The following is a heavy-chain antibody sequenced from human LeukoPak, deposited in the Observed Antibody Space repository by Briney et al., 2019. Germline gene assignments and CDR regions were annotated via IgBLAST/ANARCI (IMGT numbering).Heavy chain of an antibody. Sequence: GGSLRLSCAASGFTFSSYNMNWVRQAPGKGLEWVSSITSGSTYIFYADSVKGRFTISRDNAKNSLYLQINSLRVEDTAVYYCARLREIPVFGVVTKSTSYFDYWGQGTLVTVSS. J-gene: IGHJ4*02. CDR2: ITSGSTYI. CDR3: ARLREIPVFGVVTKSTSYFDY. D-gene: IGHD3-3*01. CDR1: GFTFSSYN. V-gene: IGHV3-21*01.